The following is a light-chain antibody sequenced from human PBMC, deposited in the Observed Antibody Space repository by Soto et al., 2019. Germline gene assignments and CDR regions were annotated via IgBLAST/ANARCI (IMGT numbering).Light chain of an antibody. V-gene: IGKV3-11*01. J-gene: IGKJ5*01. CDR2: DAS. Sequence: EIVFTQSPATLSLSPGERATLSCRASQSVSNHLAWYEQKPGQAPRLLIYDASRRATDIPARFSGSGSGTDFTLTITSLEPEDFAVYYCQQRSNWAFGQGTRLEIK. CDR3: QQRSNWA. CDR1: QSVSNH.